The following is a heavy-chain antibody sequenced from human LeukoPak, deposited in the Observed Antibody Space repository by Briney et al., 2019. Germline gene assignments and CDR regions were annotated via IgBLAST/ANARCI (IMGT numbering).Heavy chain of an antibody. J-gene: IGHJ4*02. D-gene: IGHD1-14*01. CDR1: GFTFSDYY. Sequence: GGSLRLSCAASGFTFSDYYMSWIRQAPGKGLEWVSYISSSGSTICFADSVRGRFTISRDNSKNTLYLQMGSLRAEDMAVYYCARALNLPSPHLDYWGQGTLVTVSS. V-gene: IGHV3-11*04. CDR2: ISSSGSTI. CDR3: ARALNLPSPHLDY.